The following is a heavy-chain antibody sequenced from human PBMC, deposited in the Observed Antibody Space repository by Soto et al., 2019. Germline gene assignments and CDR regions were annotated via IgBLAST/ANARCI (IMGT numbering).Heavy chain of an antibody. Sequence: VGPLRRSSPASGFTYSSYGTSWVRQAPAKGLGWVSAISGSGGSTYYADSAKCPFTISRDSSKNTLYLQMNSLRAEDTAVYYCAKDKVKGYYGSGSYPDYWGQGTMVPVS. D-gene: IGHD3-10*01. J-gene: IGHJ4*02. CDR1: GFTYSSYG. V-gene: IGHV3-23*01. CDR2: ISGSGGST. CDR3: AKDKVKGYYGSGSYPDY.